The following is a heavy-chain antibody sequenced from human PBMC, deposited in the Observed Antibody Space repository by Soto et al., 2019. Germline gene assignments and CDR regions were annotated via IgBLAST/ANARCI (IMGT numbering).Heavy chain of an antibody. V-gene: IGHV3-23*01. CDR1: GFPCGSYD. D-gene: IGHD2-8*02. CDR3: AKATATGGGAFDF. CDR2: ILVDGRT. J-gene: IGHJ3*01. Sequence: EVQMLASGGGLAQPGGSLRLSCAASGFPCGSYDMTWVRQAPGQGLEWVSTILVDGRTFYVDSVKGRFTISRDNSRNTVYLQMNSLTAGDTALYYCAKATATGGGAFDFCGQGTMVTVSS.